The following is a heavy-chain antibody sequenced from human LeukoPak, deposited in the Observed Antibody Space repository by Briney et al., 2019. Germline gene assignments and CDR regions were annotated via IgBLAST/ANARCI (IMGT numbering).Heavy chain of an antibody. V-gene: IGHV3-30*02. Sequence: GGSLRLSCAASGFTFSSYGMYWVRQAPGKGLEWVAFIRYDGSNKYYADSVKGRFTISRDNSKNTLYLQMNSLRAEDTAVYYCAKEGAAARPSWGQGTLVTVSS. CDR3: AKEGAAARPS. CDR2: IRYDGSNK. CDR1: GFTFSSYG. D-gene: IGHD6-13*01. J-gene: IGHJ4*02.